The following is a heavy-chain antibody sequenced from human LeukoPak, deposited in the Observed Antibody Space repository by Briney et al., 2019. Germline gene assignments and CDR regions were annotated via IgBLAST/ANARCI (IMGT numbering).Heavy chain of an antibody. CDR2: IRVSGDDT. CDR1: GFIFNHYA. V-gene: IGHV3-23*01. Sequence: GGSLRLSCAASGFIFNHYARSWVRQAPGKGLEWVSSIRVSGDDTYYADSVKGRFTISRDNSKNTLYLQMNILRAEDTAVFYCARGATWSHDTRDPVDYWGQGALVTVSS. CDR3: ARGATWSHDTRDPVDY. D-gene: IGHD2-15*01. J-gene: IGHJ4*02.